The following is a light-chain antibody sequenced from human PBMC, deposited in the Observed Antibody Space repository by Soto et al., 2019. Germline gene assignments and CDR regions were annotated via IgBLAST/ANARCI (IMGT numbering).Light chain of an antibody. V-gene: IGKV3-15*01. CDR2: DAS. CDR3: QQYNNWPWT. CDR1: QSVSSR. J-gene: IGKJ1*01. Sequence: EVVMTQSPGTLSVSPGERVTLSCRASQSVSSRLVWYQRKPGQAPRLLIYDASTRATGMPGRFSGSGSGTEFTLTISNLQSEDFALYYCQQYNNWPWTFGQGTKVEIK.